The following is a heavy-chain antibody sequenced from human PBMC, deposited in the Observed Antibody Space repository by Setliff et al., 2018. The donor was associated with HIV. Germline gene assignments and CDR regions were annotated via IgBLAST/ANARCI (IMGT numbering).Heavy chain of an antibody. D-gene: IGHD2-21*02. CDR1: GFTFDNYG. V-gene: IGHV3-20*04. CDR3: VSSNVVVVTASVSDAFDI. J-gene: IGHJ3*02. CDR2: INWNGGST. Sequence: PGGSLRLSCAASGFTFDNYGMTWVRQAPGKGLEWVSGINWNGGSTGYADSVKGRFTISRDNAKNSLHLQMNSLRAEDTALYYCVSSNVVVVTASVSDAFDIWGQGTMVTVSS.